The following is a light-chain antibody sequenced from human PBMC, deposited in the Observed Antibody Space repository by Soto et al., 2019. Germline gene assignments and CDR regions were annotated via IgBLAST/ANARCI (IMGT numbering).Light chain of an antibody. CDR2: AAS. V-gene: IGKV1-9*01. CDR1: QGISSY. Sequence: DIQMTQSPSTLSASVGDRVTITCRTSQGISSYLAWYQQEPGKAPKLLIYAASTLQSGVPSRFSGSGSGTEFTLTISSLQPDDFATYYCQHYNSYSEAFGQGTKVDIK. CDR3: QHYNSYSEA. J-gene: IGKJ1*01.